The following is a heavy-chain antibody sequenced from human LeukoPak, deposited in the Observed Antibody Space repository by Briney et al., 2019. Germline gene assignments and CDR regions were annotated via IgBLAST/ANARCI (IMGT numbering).Heavy chain of an antibody. D-gene: IGHD6-19*01. CDR1: GGTFSSYA. Sequence: ASVKVSCKASGGTFSSYAISWVRQAPGRGLEWMGGIIPIFGTANYAQKFQGRVTITADKSTSTAYMELSRLRSDDTAVYYCARARIAVAGRRVDYWGQGTLVTVSS. CDR2: IIPIFGTA. CDR3: ARARIAVAGRRVDY. V-gene: IGHV1-69*06. J-gene: IGHJ4*02.